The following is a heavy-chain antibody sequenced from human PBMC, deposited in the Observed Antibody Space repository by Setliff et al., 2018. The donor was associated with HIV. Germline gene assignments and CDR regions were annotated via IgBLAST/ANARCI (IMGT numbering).Heavy chain of an antibody. CDR3: ARHSPSDY. V-gene: IGHV4-59*08. Sequence: SETLSLTCTVSGDSISTDYWTWIRQPPGKGLEWIGYIYNSASTSYNPSLKSRVTISVDTSKNQFSLKLSSVTAADTAEYYCARHSPSDYWGQGTLVTVSS. CDR2: IYNSAST. J-gene: IGHJ4*02. CDR1: GDSISTDY.